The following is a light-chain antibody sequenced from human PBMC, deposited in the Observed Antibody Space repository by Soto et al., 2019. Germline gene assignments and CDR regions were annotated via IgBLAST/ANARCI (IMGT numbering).Light chain of an antibody. Sequence: EIVLTQSPGTLSLSPGERATLSCRASQSVSSGYLAWYQQKPGQAPRLLIYGASGRATDIPDRFSGSGSGTDFTLTISRLEPEDFAVYYCQQYGSSPRTFGQGTKLEIK. CDR1: QSVSSGY. J-gene: IGKJ2*01. CDR3: QQYGSSPRT. CDR2: GAS. V-gene: IGKV3-20*01.